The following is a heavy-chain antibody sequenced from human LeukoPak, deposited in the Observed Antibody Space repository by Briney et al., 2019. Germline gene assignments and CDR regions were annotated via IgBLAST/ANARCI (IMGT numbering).Heavy chain of an antibody. Sequence: ASVKVSCKGSGYIFPDYYIYWVRQAPGQGLEWMGRINPNSGGTNYAQKFQGWVTMTRDTSISTAYMELSRLRSDDTAVYYCARACDFWSGYQNNWFDPWGQGTLVTVSS. D-gene: IGHD3-3*01. CDR3: ARACDFWSGYQNNWFDP. J-gene: IGHJ5*02. CDR2: INPNSGGT. V-gene: IGHV1-2*04. CDR1: GYIFPDYY.